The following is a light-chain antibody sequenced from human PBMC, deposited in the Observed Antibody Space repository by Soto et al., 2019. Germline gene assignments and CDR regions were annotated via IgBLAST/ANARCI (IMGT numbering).Light chain of an antibody. V-gene: IGLV2-8*01. CDR3: RSYAGSNNFV. CDR2: EVS. CDR1: SSDVGGYNY. Sequence: QSALTQPPSASGSPGQSVTIPCTGTSSDVGGYNYVSWYQQHPGKAPKLMIYEVSKRPSGVPDRFSGSKSGNTASLTVSGLHAEDEADYYCRSYAGSNNFVFGGGTKLTVL. J-gene: IGLJ2*01.